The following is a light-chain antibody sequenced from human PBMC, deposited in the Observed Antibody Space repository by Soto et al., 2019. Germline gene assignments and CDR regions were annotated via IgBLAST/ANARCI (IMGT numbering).Light chain of an antibody. CDR1: QSVSSY. CDR2: DAS. CDR3: QPRSNWPQT. Sequence: EIVLTQSPATLSLSPGERATLSCRASQSVSSYLACYQQKPGQAPRLLIYDASNRATGIPARFSGSGSGTDFTITISSLEPEDFAVYYCQPRSNWPQTFGQGTKLESK. J-gene: IGKJ2*01. V-gene: IGKV3-11*01.